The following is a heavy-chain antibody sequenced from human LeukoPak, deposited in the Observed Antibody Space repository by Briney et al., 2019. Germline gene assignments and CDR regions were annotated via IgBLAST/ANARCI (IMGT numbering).Heavy chain of an antibody. Sequence: SGGSLRLSCAASRFTFSSYAMSWVRQAPGKGLEWVSAISGSGASTYYADSVKGRFTISRDNSKNTLYLQMNSLRAEDTAAYYCAKDPGAYAVVAAARGLVSWGQGTLVTVSS. V-gene: IGHV3-23*01. CDR3: AKDPGAYAVVAAARGLVS. D-gene: IGHD2-2*01. J-gene: IGHJ4*02. CDR1: RFTFSSYA. CDR2: ISGSGAST.